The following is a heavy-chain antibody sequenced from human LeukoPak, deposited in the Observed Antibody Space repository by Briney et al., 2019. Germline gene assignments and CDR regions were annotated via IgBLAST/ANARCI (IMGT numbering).Heavy chain of an antibody. J-gene: IGHJ6*03. V-gene: IGHV3-21*01. CDR2: ISSSSSYI. D-gene: IGHD2-8*01. CDR3: ARNMLGYNYHYMDV. CDR1: GFTLSNYN. Sequence: GGSLRLSCAASGFTLSNYNMNWVRQAPGKGLEWVSSISSSSSYIYYADSVKGRFTISRHNAKNSLYLQMNSLSAEDTALYYCARNMLGYNYHYMDVWGKGTTVTVSS.